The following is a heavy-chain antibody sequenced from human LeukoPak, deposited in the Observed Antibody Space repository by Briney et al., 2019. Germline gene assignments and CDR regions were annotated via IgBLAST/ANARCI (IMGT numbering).Heavy chain of an antibody. CDR1: GFTFSSYS. J-gene: IGHJ4*02. CDR2: ISSSSSTI. Sequence: GGSLRLSCAASGFTFSSYSMNWVRQAPGKGLEWVSYISSSSSTIYYADSVKGRFTISRDNAKNSLYLQMNSLRAEDTAVYYCATRSRGYSGYDYVAPIDYWGQGTLVTVSS. D-gene: IGHD5-12*01. V-gene: IGHV3-48*01. CDR3: ATRSRGYSGYDYVAPIDY.